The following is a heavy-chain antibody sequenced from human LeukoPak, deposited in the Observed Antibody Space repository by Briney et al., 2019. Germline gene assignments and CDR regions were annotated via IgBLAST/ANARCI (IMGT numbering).Heavy chain of an antibody. J-gene: IGHJ4*02. CDR1: GGSISSSTYS. CDR3: ARGVLDTAMVRFDY. Sequence: SETLSLTCTVSGGSISSSTYSWTWIRQPAGKGLEWIGRIHSSGSTHYNPFLKSRVTISVDTSKNHFSLNLSSVTAADTAVYFCARGVLDTAMVRFDYWGQGTLVTVSS. V-gene: IGHV4-61*02. D-gene: IGHD5-18*01. CDR2: IHSSGST.